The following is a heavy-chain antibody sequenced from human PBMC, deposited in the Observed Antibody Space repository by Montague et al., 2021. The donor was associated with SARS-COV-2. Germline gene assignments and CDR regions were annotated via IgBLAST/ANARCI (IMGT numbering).Heavy chain of an antibody. V-gene: IGHV4-34*01. D-gene: IGHD2-21*02. Sequence: SDSLSLTRAVYGGSFSGYYWSWIRQPPGKGLEWIGEINHSGSTNYNPSLKSRVTISVDTSKNQFSLKLSSVTAADTAVYYCARGSWHIVVVTAIRDGYYGMDVWGQGTTVTVSS. CDR2: INHSGST. CDR1: GGSFSGYY. J-gene: IGHJ6*02. CDR3: ARGSWHIVVVTAIRDGYYGMDV.